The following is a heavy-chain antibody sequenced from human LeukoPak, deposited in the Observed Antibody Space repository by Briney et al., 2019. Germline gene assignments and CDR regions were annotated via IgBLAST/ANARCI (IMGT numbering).Heavy chain of an antibody. Sequence: ASVQVSCKASGYTFTSYGITWVRRAPGQGLEWMGWINTYNDKTNYPQKFQGRVTMTADTSTSTAYMELRSLRSDDTAVYFCARDGLGYYDSSGLDYWGQGTLVTVSS. CDR3: ARDGLGYYDSSGLDY. CDR2: INTYNDKT. J-gene: IGHJ4*02. D-gene: IGHD3-22*01. V-gene: IGHV1-18*01. CDR1: GYTFTSYG.